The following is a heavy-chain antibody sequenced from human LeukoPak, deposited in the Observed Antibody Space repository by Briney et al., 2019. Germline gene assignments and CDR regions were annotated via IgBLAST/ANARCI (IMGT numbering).Heavy chain of an antibody. J-gene: IGHJ5*02. Sequence: KASETLSLTCTVSGVSISSSNSYWGWIRQPPGKGLEWIGSIYYSGSTYYNPSLKSRVTISVDTSKNQFSLKLSSVTAADTAVYYCARHRQEGYGSGSINWFDPWGQGTLVTVSS. CDR2: IYYSGST. D-gene: IGHD3-10*01. V-gene: IGHV4-39*01. CDR1: GVSISSSNSY. CDR3: ARHRQEGYGSGSINWFDP.